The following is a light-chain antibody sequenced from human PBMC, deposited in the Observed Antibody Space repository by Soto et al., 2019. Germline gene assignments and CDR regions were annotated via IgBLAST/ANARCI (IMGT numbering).Light chain of an antibody. CDR1: SSNIGAGYD. V-gene: IGLV1-40*01. Sequence: QSVLTQPPSVSGAPGQRVTISCTGSSSNIGAGYDVHWYQQLPGTAPKLLIYGNSHRPSGVPDRFSGSKSGTSASLAITGLQAEDEADYYCQSDDSSLSGVVFGGGTKLTVL. J-gene: IGLJ2*01. CDR3: QSDDSSLSGVV. CDR2: GNS.